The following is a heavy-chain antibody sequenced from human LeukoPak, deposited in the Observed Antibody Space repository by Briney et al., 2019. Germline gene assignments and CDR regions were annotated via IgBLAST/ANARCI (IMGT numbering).Heavy chain of an antibody. CDR2: INPSGGSA. V-gene: IGHV1-46*01. CDR1: GYSFTSYY. D-gene: IGHD1-26*01. Sequence: ASLKVSCKASGYSFTSYYMHWVRQAPGQRLEWMGIINPSGGSASYAQKFQGRVTMTSDTSTSTVYMEVSSLRSDDTAVYYCARSGGGSYYYYMDVWGKGTTVTVSS. J-gene: IGHJ6*03. CDR3: ARSGGGSYYYYMDV.